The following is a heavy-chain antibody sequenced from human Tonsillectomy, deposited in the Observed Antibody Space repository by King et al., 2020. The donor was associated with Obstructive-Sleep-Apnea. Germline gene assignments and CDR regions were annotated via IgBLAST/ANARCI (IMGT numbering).Heavy chain of an antibody. V-gene: IGHV3-23*04. J-gene: IGHJ6*02. CDR1: GFTFSSYP. Sequence: VQLVESGGGLVQPGGSLRLSCVASGFTFSSYPMSWVRQAPGKGLEWVSGISGSGGTTYFAHSVKGRFTISRDNSKNTPYLQMNSLRAEDTAVYYCAKRQVLLGEAMDVWGQGTTVTVSS. D-gene: IGHD2/OR15-2a*01. CDR2: ISGSGGTT. CDR3: AKRQVLLGEAMDV.